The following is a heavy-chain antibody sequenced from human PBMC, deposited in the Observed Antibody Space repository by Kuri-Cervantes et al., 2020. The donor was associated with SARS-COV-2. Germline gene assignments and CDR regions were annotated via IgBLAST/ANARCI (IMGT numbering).Heavy chain of an antibody. J-gene: IGHJ2*01. CDR3: ARDRRDGYNKGYWYFDL. CDR1: GYTFTSYA. V-gene: IGHV1-3*01. CDR2: INAGNGNT. Sequence: ASVKVSCKASGYTFTSYAMHWVRQAPGQRLEWMGWINAGNGNTKYSQKFQGRVTITADKSTSTAYMELSSLRSEDTAVYYCARDRRDGYNKGYWYFDLWGRGTLVTVSS. D-gene: IGHD5-24*01.